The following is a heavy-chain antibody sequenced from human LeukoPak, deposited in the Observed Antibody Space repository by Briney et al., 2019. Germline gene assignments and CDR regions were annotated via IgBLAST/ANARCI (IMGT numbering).Heavy chain of an antibody. Sequence: PGGSLTLSCAGSGFTFSRYGIHWVRQAPGKGLEWVSVIRYDGTEQSYADSVKGRFTISRDNSKNTVYLQMNSLRDEYTATYYCARDIWLGQNRFFDYWGQGTLVTVSS. D-gene: IGHD3-10*01. CDR2: IRYDGTEQ. J-gene: IGHJ4*02. CDR3: ARDIWLGQNRFFDY. CDR1: GFTFSRYG. V-gene: IGHV3-33*01.